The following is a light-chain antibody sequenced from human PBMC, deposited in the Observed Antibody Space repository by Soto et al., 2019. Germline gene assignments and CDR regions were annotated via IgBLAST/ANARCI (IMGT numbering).Light chain of an antibody. V-gene: IGKV4-1*01. CDR1: QSVLYSSNNKKY. Sequence: DIVMTQSPDSLAVSLGARATINCKSSQSVLYSSNNKKYLAWYQQRPGQPPKLLIYWASTRESGVPDRFSGSGSGTDFTLTITSLQAEDVAVYYCQQYESTPPTFGQGTKLEIK. J-gene: IGKJ2*01. CDR2: WAS. CDR3: QQYESTPPT.